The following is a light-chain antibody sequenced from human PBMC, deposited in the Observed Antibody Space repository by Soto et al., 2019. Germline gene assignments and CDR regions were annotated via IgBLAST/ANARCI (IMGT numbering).Light chain of an antibody. J-gene: IGKJ3*01. V-gene: IGKV3-15*01. CDR2: GAS. CDR3: QQYNNWPG. Sequence: EIVMTQSPATLSVSPGERATLSCRASQSVSSNLAWYQQKPGQAPRLLIYGASTRATGIPARFSGSGSGTEFTLTISSLQSEDFAVYYCQQYNNWPGFGPGTKVGIK. CDR1: QSVSSN.